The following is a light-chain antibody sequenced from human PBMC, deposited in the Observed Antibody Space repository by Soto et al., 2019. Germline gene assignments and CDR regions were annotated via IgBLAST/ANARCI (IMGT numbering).Light chain of an antibody. V-gene: IGLV1-40*01. J-gene: IGLJ1*01. CDR1: SANIGARYV. CDR3: QSYDSSLSGSV. CDR2: GVN. Sequence: QSVLTQPPSVSGAPGQRVAISCAGSSANIGARYVVYWYQQLPGTAPKLLVSGVNDRPSGVPDRFSGSTSGTSASLAITGLQPEDEADYYCQSYDSSLSGSVFGTGTKVTVL.